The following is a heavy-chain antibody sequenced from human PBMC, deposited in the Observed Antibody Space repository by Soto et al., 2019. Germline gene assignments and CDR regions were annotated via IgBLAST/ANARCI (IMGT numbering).Heavy chain of an antibody. J-gene: IGHJ6*04. CDR2: IIPIFGTA. Sequence: QVQLVQSGAEVKKPGSSVKVSCKASGGNFSSYAISWVRQAPGQGLEWMGGIIPIFGTANYEQKFQGRVTITADESTSTAYMELSSLRSEDTAVYYYAREIRGGYKRHSYYYYGMDVWGKATTVTVSS. V-gene: IGHV1-69*12. CDR1: GGNFSSYA. CDR3: AREIRGGYKRHSYYYYGMDV. D-gene: IGHD5-12*01.